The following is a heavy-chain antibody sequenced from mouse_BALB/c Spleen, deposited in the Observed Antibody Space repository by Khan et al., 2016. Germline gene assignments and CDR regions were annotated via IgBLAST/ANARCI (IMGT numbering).Heavy chain of an antibody. Sequence: IQLVQSGADLVKPGASVKLSCTASGFNIKDTYIHWVKQRPEQALEWIGRIDPSNGNTEYDPKFQGQATITADISSNTAYLQLSSLTSEDTAVYYCARINYGGAYWGQGTLVTVSA. D-gene: IGHD1-1*02. CDR1: GFNIKDTY. V-gene: IGHV14-3*02. J-gene: IGHJ3*01. CDR3: ARINYGGAY. CDR2: IDPSNGNT.